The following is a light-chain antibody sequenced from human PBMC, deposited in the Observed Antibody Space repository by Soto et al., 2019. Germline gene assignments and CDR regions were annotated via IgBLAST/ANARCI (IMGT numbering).Light chain of an antibody. CDR3: QQVNSYPQT. Sequence: IKLTQSPSSLSASVGDRVTISCRASQGIGTYLAWYQQKPGKAPKLLIYAAFTLHSGVPARFSGSRSGTDFTLTISSLQPEDFATYYCQQVNSYPQTFGQGTRLEI. V-gene: IGKV1-9*01. J-gene: IGKJ5*01. CDR2: AAF. CDR1: QGIGTY.